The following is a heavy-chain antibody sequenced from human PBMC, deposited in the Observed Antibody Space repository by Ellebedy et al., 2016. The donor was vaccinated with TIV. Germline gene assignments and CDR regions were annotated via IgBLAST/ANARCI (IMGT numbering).Heavy chain of an antibody. V-gene: IGHV4-39*01. J-gene: IGHJ5*02. CDR1: GGSISSSSYY. D-gene: IGHD3-3*01. CDR3: ARLGLGEDFGVYNWFDP. CDR2: IYYSGST. Sequence: SDTLSLTXTVSGGSISSSSYYWGWIRQPPGKGLEWIGSIYYSGSTYYNPSLKSRVTISVDTSKNQFSLKLSSVTAADTAVYYCARLGLGEDFGVYNWFDPWGQGTLVTVSS.